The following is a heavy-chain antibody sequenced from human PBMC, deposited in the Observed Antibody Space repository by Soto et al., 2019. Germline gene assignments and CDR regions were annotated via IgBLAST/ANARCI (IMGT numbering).Heavy chain of an antibody. Sequence: PSETLSLTCTVSGGSISRYYWSWIRQPPGKGLEWIGYIYYSGSTNYNPSLKSRVTMSLDTSKNQFSLKLSSVTAADTAVYYCARSVFPWGQGTLVTVSS. V-gene: IGHV4-59*12. CDR1: GGSISRYY. CDR3: ARSVFP. CDR2: IYYSGST. J-gene: IGHJ5*02.